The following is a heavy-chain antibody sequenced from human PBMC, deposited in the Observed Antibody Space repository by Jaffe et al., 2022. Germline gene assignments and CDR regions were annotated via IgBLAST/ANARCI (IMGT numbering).Heavy chain of an antibody. CDR1: GFTFSSYG. D-gene: IGHD2-2*01. CDR2: IRYDGSNK. CDR3: AKRIRGNIVVVPAAISDAFDI. J-gene: IGHJ3*02. Sequence: QVQLVESGGGVVQPGGSLRLSCAASGFTFSSYGMHWVRQAPGKGLEWVAFIRYDGSNKYYADSVKGRFTISRDNSKNTLYLQMNSLRAEDTAVYYCAKRIRGNIVVVPAAISDAFDIWGQGTMVTVSS. V-gene: IGHV3-30*02.